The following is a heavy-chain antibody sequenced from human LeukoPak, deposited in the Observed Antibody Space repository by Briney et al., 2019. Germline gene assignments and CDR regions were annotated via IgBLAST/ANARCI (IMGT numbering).Heavy chain of an antibody. V-gene: IGHV4-59*01. J-gene: IGHJ6*03. Sequence: HPSETLSLTCTVSGGSISSFYWSWIRQPPGKGLEWIGYIYYSGSTNYSPSLKSRVAISVGTSKNQFSLRLSSVTAADTAVYYCARSSGGYYNYYYYYYMDVWGKGTTVTVSS. CDR1: GGSISSFY. CDR2: IYYSGST. CDR3: ARSSGGYYNYYYYYYMDV. D-gene: IGHD1-26*01.